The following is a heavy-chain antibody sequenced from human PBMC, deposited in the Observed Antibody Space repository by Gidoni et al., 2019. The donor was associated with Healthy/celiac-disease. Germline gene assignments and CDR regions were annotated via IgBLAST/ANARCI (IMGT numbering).Heavy chain of an antibody. CDR1: GGSFSGYY. V-gene: IGHV4-34*01. D-gene: IGHD3-22*01. J-gene: IGHJ4*02. CDR3: ASVPVVVVITGHKYFDY. CDR2: INHSVST. Sequence: QVQLQQWGAGLLKPSETLSLTCAVYGGSFSGYYWSWIRQPPGKGLEWSGEINHSVSTNYNPSLKSRVTISVDTSKNQFSLKLSSVTAADTAVYYCASVPVVVVITGHKYFDYWGQGTLVTVSS.